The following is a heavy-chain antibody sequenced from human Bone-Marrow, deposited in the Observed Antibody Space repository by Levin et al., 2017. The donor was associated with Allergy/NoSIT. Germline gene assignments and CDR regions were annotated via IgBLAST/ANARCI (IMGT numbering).Heavy chain of an antibody. D-gene: IGHD1-26*01. CDR1: GFTFSSYE. J-gene: IGHJ4*02. V-gene: IGHV3-48*03. Sequence: LSLTCAASGFTFSSYEMNWVRQAPGKGLEWVSYISSSGSTIYYADSVKGRFTISRDNAKNSLYLQMNSLRAEDTAVYYCASEVGATHYWGQGTLVTVSS. CDR3: ASEVGATHY. CDR2: ISSSGSTI.